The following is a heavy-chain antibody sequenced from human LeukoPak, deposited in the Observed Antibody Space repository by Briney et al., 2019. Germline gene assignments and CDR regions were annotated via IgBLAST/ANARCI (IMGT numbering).Heavy chain of an antibody. J-gene: IGHJ4*02. Sequence: GASVKVSCKASGYTFTIYYMHWVRQAPGQGLEWMGWINPNSGGTSYARRFQGRVTMTRDTSISTAYMRLSRLTSDDTAVYYCARNPAYCTSTGCYNDYWGQGTLVTVSS. CDR3: ARNPAYCTSTGCYNDY. CDR2: INPNSGGT. V-gene: IGHV1-2*02. CDR1: GYTFTIYY. D-gene: IGHD2-2*02.